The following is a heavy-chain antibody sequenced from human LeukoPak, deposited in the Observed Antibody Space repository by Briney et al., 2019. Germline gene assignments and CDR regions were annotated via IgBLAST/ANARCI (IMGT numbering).Heavy chain of an antibody. J-gene: IGHJ4*02. CDR1: GGTFSSYA. V-gene: IGHV1-69*06. CDR2: IIPIFGTA. D-gene: IGHD5-12*01. CDR3: ARGGGYSGYDLSPYYFDY. Sequence: GASVKVSCRASGGTFSSYAISWVRQAPGQGLEWMGGIIPIFGTANYAQKFQGRVTITADKSTSTAYMELSSLRSEDTAVYYCARGGGYSGYDLSPYYFDYWGQGTLVTVPS.